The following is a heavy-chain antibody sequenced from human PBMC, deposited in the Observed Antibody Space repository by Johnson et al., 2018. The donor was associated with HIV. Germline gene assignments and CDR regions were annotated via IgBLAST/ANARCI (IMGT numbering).Heavy chain of an antibody. Sequence: VQLVESGGGLVQPGGSLRLSCAASGFTFSSYWMSWVRQAPGKGLEWVANIKQDGSEKYYVESVKGRFTISRDNAKNSLYLQMNSLRAEDTAVYYCARDGESQQLPLGDAFDIWGQGTMVIVSS. J-gene: IGHJ3*02. D-gene: IGHD6-13*01. V-gene: IGHV3-7*01. CDR1: GFTFSSYW. CDR3: ARDGESQQLPLGDAFDI. CDR2: IKQDGSEK.